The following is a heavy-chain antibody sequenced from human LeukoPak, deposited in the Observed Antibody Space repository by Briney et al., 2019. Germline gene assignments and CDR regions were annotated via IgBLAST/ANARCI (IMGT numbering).Heavy chain of an antibody. D-gene: IGHD4-17*01. J-gene: IGHJ4*02. CDR2: ISYSGNT. Sequence: SQTLSLTCTVSGVSVSSGAYYWSWIRQHPGKGLEWIGYISYSGNTYYNPFLGSRASISADTPKSQFSLKLSSTTAADTAVYYCARATVATPSEYDYWGQATLVTVSS. CDR1: GVSVSSGAYY. V-gene: IGHV4-31*03. CDR3: ARATVATPSEYDY.